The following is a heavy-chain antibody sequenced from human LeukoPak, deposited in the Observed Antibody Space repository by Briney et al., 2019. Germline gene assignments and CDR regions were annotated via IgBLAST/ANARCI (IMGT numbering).Heavy chain of an antibody. CDR2: IYHSGST. Sequence: EASETLSLTCAVSGGSISSSNWWSWVRQPPGKGLEWIGEIYHSGSTNYNPSLKSRVTISVDKSKNQFSLKLSSVTAADTAVYYCARDRSGGRVLRYFDWSFPFMDVWGKGTTVTVSS. V-gene: IGHV4-4*02. CDR1: GGSISSSNW. J-gene: IGHJ6*03. D-gene: IGHD3-9*01. CDR3: ARDRSGGRVLRYFDWSFPFMDV.